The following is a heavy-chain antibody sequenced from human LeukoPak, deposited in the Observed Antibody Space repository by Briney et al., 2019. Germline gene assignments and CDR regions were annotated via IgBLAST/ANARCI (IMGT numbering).Heavy chain of an antibody. D-gene: IGHD3-10*02. V-gene: IGHV3-21*01. Sequence: PGGSLRLSCAASGFTFSSYSMNWVRQAPGKGLEWVSSISSSSSYIYYADSVKGRFTISRDNAKNSLYLQMNSLRAKDTAVYYCARVLGSYYYYGMDVWGQGTTVTVSS. CDR2: ISSSSSYI. CDR1: GFTFSSYS. CDR3: ARVLGSYYYYGMDV. J-gene: IGHJ6*02.